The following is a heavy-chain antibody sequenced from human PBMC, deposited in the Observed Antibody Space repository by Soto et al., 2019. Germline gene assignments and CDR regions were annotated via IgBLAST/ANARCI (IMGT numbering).Heavy chain of an antibody. V-gene: IGHV6-1*01. CDR1: GDSVSSNSAA. Sequence: SQTLSLTCVISGDSVSSNSAAWNWIRQSPSRGLEWLGGTYYRSKWYNDYAVSVKSRITINPDTSKNQFSLQLNSVTPEDSAVYYCARDDLRQWLFFDYWGQGTLVTVSS. D-gene: IGHD6-19*01. J-gene: IGHJ4*02. CDR3: ARDDLRQWLFFDY. CDR2: TYYRSKWYN.